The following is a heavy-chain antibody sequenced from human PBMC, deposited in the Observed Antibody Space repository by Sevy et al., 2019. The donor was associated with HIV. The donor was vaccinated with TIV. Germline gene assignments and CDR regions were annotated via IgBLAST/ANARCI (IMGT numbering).Heavy chain of an antibody. Sequence: ASVKVSCKASGYSFTDYYIHWVRQAPGQRLEWMAWIYAYSGTTNFAQKFQGRVTMTRDTSISTAYMELSRLTSDDTAMYYCVRSLGTATLTNIFGSWGQGTLVTVSS. CDR1: GYSFTDYY. CDR2: IYAYSGTT. J-gene: IGHJ4*02. D-gene: IGHD4-4*01. CDR3: VRSLGTATLTNIFGS. V-gene: IGHV1-2*02.